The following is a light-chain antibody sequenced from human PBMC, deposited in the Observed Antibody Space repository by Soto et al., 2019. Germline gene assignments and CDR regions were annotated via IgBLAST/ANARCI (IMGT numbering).Light chain of an antibody. CDR3: QQSGSSPLT. V-gene: IGKV3-20*01. CDR1: QSVRSN. CDR2: GAS. Sequence: EIVMTQSPATLSVSPGEWATLSCRASQSVRSNLAWYQQRPGQAPRLLIYGASSRATGIPDRFSGSGSATDFTLTISRLEPEDFAVYFCQQSGSSPLTFGGGTKVDIK. J-gene: IGKJ4*01.